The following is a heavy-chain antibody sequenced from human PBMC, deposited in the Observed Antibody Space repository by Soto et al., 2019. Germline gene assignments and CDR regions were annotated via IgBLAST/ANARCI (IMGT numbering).Heavy chain of an antibody. J-gene: IGHJ4*02. Sequence: QVQLVESGGGVVQPGRSLRLSCAASGFTFSSYGMHWVRQAPGKGLEWVAVISYDGSNKYYADSVKGRFTISRDNSKNPLYLQMNSLRAEDTAVYYCAKRGQSAPYYWGQGTLVTVSS. CDR3: AKRGQSAPYY. D-gene: IGHD2-21*01. CDR1: GFTFSSYG. V-gene: IGHV3-30*18. CDR2: ISYDGSNK.